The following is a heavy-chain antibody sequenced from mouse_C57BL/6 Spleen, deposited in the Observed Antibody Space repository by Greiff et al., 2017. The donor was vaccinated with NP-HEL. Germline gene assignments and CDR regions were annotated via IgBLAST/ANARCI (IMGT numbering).Heavy chain of an antibody. J-gene: IGHJ2*01. D-gene: IGHD2-4*01. V-gene: IGHV1-50*01. CDR3: ARGAYDYDGYFDY. CDR2: MDPSDSYT. CDR1: GYTFTSYW. Sequence: QVQLQQPGAELVKPGASVKLSCKASGYTFTSYWMQWVKQRPGQGLEWIGEMDPSDSYTNYNQKFKGKATLTVDTSSSTAYMQLSSLTSEDSAVYYCARGAYDYDGYFDYWGQGTTLTVSS.